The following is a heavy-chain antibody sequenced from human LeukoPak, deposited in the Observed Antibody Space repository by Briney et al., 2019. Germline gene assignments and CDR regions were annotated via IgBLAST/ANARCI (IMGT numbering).Heavy chain of an antibody. V-gene: IGHV4-61*08. Sequence: SQTLSLTCTVSGGSISSGGYYWSWIRQPPGKGLEWIGYIYYSGSTNYNPSLKSRVTISVDTSKNQFSLKLSSVTAADTAVYYCARENFRVGTDYWGQGTLVTVSS. D-gene: IGHD7-27*01. CDR2: IYYSGST. J-gene: IGHJ4*02. CDR1: GGSISSGGYY. CDR3: ARENFRVGTDY.